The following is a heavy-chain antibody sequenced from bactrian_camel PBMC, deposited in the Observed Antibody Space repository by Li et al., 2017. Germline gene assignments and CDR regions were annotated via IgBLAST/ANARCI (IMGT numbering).Heavy chain of an antibody. CDR1: GYTYSTYS. Sequence: HVQLVESGGGSVQAGGSLRLSCVASGYTYSTYSMGWFRQVPGKERKGVATVEPDGTATYGTPVKGRFTILRDKTSNILYLQMTRLRHEDSAMYYCMADRGYYCAPDRTTSSVDYWGKGTQVTVS. J-gene: IGHJ7*01. D-gene: IGHD3*01. V-gene: IGHV3S53*01. CDR2: VEPDGTA.